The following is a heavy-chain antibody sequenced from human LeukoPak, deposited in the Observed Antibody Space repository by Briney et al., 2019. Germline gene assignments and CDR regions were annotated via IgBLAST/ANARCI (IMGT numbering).Heavy chain of an antibody. V-gene: IGHV3-21*01. CDR1: GFTFSSYE. D-gene: IGHD4-17*01. CDR2: ISSSSSYK. Sequence: GGSLRLSCAASGFTFSSYEMNWVRQAPGKGLEWVSSISSSSSYKYYADSVKGRFTISRDNAKNSLYLQMNSLRAEDTAVYNCARENDYGEYAGYFDYWGQGTLVTVSS. CDR3: ARENDYGEYAGYFDY. J-gene: IGHJ4*02.